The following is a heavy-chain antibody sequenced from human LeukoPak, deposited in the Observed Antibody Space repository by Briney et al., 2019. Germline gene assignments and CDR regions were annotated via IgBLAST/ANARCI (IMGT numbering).Heavy chain of an antibody. Sequence: SETLSLTCVVSGDSFSSHYWTWIRQSPGKGLEWIGYISYIGSTNYNPSLKSRVTISIDTSKNQFSLKLRSVTAADTAVYYCARDLVTVTKEFDVWGQGTMVSVSS. CDR1: GDSFSSHY. J-gene: IGHJ3*01. CDR2: ISYIGST. V-gene: IGHV4-59*11. D-gene: IGHD4-17*01. CDR3: ARDLVTVTKEFDV.